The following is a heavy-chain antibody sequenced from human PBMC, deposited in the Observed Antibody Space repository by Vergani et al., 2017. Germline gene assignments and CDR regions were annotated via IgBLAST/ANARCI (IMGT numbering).Heavy chain of an antibody. J-gene: IGHJ1*01. V-gene: IGHV3-23*04. CDR2: ISGSGGST. D-gene: IGHD3-22*01. CDR1: GFTFSSYS. Sequence: VQLVESGGGVVQPGRSLRLSCAASGFTFSSYSMNWVRQAPGKGLEWVSAISGSGGSTYYADSVKGRFTISRDNSKNTLYLQMNSLRAEDTAVYYCAKSYYYDSSGYLHTEYFQHWGQGTLVTVSS. CDR3: AKSYYYDSSGYLHTEYFQH.